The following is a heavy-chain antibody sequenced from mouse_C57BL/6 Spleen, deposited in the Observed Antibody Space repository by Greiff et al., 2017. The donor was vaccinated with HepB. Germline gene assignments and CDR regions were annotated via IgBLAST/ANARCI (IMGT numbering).Heavy chain of an antibody. CDR3: ARVAYYYGSSPFAY. CDR1: GYAFSSSW. V-gene: IGHV1-82*01. CDR2: IYPGDGDT. J-gene: IGHJ3*01. Sequence: VQLQQSGPELVKPGASVKISCKASGYAFSSSWMNWVKQRPGKGLEWIGRIYPGDGDTNYNGTFKGKATLTADKSSSTAYMQLSSLTSDDSAVYFCARVAYYYGSSPFAYWGQGTLVTVSA. D-gene: IGHD1-1*01.